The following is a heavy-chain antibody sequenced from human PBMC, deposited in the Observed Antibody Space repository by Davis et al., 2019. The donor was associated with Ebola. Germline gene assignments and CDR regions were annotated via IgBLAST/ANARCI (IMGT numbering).Heavy chain of an antibody. CDR3: VRERLSGFWSGYPDY. V-gene: IGHV3-48*03. D-gene: IGHD3-3*01. J-gene: IGHJ4*02. CDR1: GFTFSSYA. Sequence: GESLKISCAASGFTFSSYAMFWVRQAPGKGLEWVAGIRNSGTTTHYADSVKGRFTISRDNAKNSLYLQMNSLRAEDTAMYYCVRERLSGFWSGYPDYWGQGTLVTVSS. CDR2: IRNSGTTT.